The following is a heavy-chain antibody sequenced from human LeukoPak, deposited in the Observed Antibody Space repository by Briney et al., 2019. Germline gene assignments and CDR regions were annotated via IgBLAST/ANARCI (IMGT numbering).Heavy chain of an antibody. Sequence: GGSLRLSCAASGFTFSSYWMHWVRQAPGKGLVWVSCINRDGSDRGYADSVKGRFTISRDNAKNTLYLQMNSLRAEDTAVYYCARGNYYGMDVWGQGTTVTVSS. CDR3: ARGNYYGMDV. CDR2: INRDGSDR. CDR1: GFTFSSYW. V-gene: IGHV3-74*01. J-gene: IGHJ6*02.